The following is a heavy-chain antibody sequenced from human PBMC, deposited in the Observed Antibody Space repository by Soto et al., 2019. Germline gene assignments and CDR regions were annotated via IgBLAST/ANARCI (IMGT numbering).Heavy chain of an antibody. D-gene: IGHD3-9*01. V-gene: IGHV3-30-3*01. CDR1: GFTFSSYA. Sequence: QVQLVESGGGVVQPGRSLRLSCAASGFTFSSYAMHWVRQAPGKGLEWVAVISYDGSNKYYADSVKGRFTISRDNSKNTLYLQMNSLRAEDTAVYYCARPGDILTGGGMDVW. J-gene: IGHJ6*01. CDR3: ARPGDILTGGGMDV. CDR2: ISYDGSNK.